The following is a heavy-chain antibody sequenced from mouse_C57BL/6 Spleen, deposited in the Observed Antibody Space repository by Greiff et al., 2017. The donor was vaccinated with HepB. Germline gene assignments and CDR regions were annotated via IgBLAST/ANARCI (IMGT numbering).Heavy chain of an antibody. J-gene: IGHJ2*01. V-gene: IGHV3-6*01. Sequence: DVQLQESGPGLVKPSQSLSLTCSVTGYSNTSGYYWNWIRQFPGNKLEWMGYISYDGSNNYNPSLKNRISITRDTSKNQFFLKLNSVTTEDTATYDCARSAPYGSSYRDYWGQGTTLTVSS. CDR2: ISYDGSN. CDR3: ARSAPYGSSYRDY. D-gene: IGHD1-1*01. CDR1: GYSNTSGYY.